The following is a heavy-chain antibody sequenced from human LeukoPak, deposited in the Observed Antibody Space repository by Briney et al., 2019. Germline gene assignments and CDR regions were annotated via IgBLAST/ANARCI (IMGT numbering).Heavy chain of an antibody. Sequence: GGSLRLSCAASGCTFSSYWMHWVRQAPGKGLVWVSRSNSDGSSTNYADSVKGRFTISRDNAKNTLYLQMNSLRAEDTAVYYCARGGDYPFDYWGQGTLVTVSS. V-gene: IGHV3-74*01. CDR3: ARGGDYPFDY. J-gene: IGHJ4*02. CDR1: GCTFSSYW. D-gene: IGHD4-17*01. CDR2: SNSDGSST.